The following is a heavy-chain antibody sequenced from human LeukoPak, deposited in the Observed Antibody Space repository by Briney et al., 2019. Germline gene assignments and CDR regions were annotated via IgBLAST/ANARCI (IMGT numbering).Heavy chain of an antibody. V-gene: IGHV3-33*01. Sequence: GGSLRLSCAASGFTFSSYGMHWVRQAPGKGLEWVAVIWYDGSNKYYADSVKGRFTISRDNSKNTLYLQMNSLRAEDTAVYYCARDLYSSSCYGAFDIWGQGTMVTVSS. J-gene: IGHJ3*02. D-gene: IGHD6-13*01. CDR2: IWYDGSNK. CDR1: GFTFSSYG. CDR3: ARDLYSSSCYGAFDI.